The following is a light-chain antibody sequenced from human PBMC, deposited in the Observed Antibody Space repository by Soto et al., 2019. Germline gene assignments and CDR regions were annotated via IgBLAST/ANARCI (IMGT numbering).Light chain of an antibody. Sequence: DIVMTQTPPSLPVNPGGPASISCRSSQILLHTNAYHYLDWYLQKPGQSPQLLIYLASYRASGVPDRFSGSGSGTEFTLRISRVEAEDVGVYYCMQPLDLPVTCGQGTRREIK. V-gene: IGKV2-28*01. CDR1: QILLHTNAYHY. J-gene: IGKJ5*01. CDR2: LAS. CDR3: MQPLDLPVT.